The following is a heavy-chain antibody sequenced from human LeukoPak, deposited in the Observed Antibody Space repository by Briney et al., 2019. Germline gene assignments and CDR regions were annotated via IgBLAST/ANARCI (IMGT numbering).Heavy chain of an antibody. J-gene: IGHJ5*02. CDR1: GFTFSSYA. Sequence: GSLRLSCAASGFTFSSYAMSWVRQAPGKGLEWIGEINHSGSTNYNPSLKSRVTISVDTSKNQFSLKLSSVTAADTAVYYCARVLAAAGKGSWFDPWGQGTLVTVSS. V-gene: IGHV4-34*01. CDR2: INHSGST. D-gene: IGHD6-13*01. CDR3: ARVLAAAGKGSWFDP.